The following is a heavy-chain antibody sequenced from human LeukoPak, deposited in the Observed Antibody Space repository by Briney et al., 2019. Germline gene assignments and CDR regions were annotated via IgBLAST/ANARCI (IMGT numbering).Heavy chain of an antibody. Sequence: GASVKVSCKASGYTFTSYGISWVRQAPGQGLEWMGWMNPNSGNTGYAQKFQGRVTITRNTSISTAYMELSSLRSEDTAVYYCARSLLAKGRSILRIFDPWGQGTLVTVSS. J-gene: IGHJ5*02. CDR2: MNPNSGNT. CDR3: ARSLLAKGRSILRIFDP. V-gene: IGHV1-8*03. CDR1: GYTFTSYG. D-gene: IGHD2-21*01.